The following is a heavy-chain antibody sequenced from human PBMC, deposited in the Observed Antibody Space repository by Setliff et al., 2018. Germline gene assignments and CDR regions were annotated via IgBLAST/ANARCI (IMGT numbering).Heavy chain of an antibody. CDR1: GGSINRDY. D-gene: IGHD5-18*01. V-gene: IGHV4-4*09. CDR3: ARHHGDTAMVRGAFDF. CDR2: IFTSGST. J-gene: IGHJ3*01. Sequence: PSETLSLTCSVSGGSINRDYWTWIRQPPGKGLEWIGYIFTSGSTQYNPSLKSRATISRDTSKNQFSLQLSSVTAADTAVYYCARHHGDTAMVRGAFDFWGQGTMVTVSS.